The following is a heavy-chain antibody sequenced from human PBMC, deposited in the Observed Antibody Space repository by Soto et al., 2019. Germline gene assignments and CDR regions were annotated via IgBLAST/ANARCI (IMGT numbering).Heavy chain of an antibody. D-gene: IGHD1-7*01. V-gene: IGHV1-69*06. J-gene: IGHJ4*02. CDR3: VRERTTVVMTLLRLAY. Sequence: QVQLVQSGAEVKKPGSSVRVSCKASGGNFDSYAINWVRQAPGQGLEWVGGIIPILGAPNYAQQFQDRVLITADKSTNTVSMELRYLQSEDTAVYFCVRERTTVVMTLLRLAYWGQGTRVTVSS. CDR2: IIPILGAP. CDR1: GGNFDSYA.